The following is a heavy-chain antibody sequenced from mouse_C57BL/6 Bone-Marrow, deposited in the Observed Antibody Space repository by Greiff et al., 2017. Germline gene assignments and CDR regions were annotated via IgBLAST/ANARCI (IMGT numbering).Heavy chain of an antibody. J-gene: IGHJ2*01. CDR1: GYTFTDYE. V-gene: IGHV1-15*01. CDR2: IDPETGGT. CDR3: AGLDY. Sequence: VQLQQSGAELVRPGASVTLSCKASGYTFTDYEMNWVKQTPVHGLEWIGAIDPETGGTAYNQKFTGKAILTANKSSSTAYMELRSLTSEDSAVYYCAGLDYWGQGTTLTVTS.